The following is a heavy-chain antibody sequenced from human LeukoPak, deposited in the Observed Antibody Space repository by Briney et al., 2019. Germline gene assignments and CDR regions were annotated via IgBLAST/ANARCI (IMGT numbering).Heavy chain of an antibody. Sequence: GGSLRLSCVASEFTFSSYWMHWVRQAPGKGLVWVSRINSDGSSTSYADSVKGRFTISRDNAKNTFYLQMNSLRAEDTAVCYCARGMAYSSGWFPFDYWGQGSLVTVSS. V-gene: IGHV3-74*01. D-gene: IGHD6-19*01. CDR2: INSDGSST. CDR3: ARGMAYSSGWFPFDY. CDR1: EFTFSSYW. J-gene: IGHJ4*02.